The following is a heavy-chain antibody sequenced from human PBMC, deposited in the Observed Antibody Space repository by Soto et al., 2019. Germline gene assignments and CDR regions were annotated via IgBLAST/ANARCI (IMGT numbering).Heavy chain of an antibody. D-gene: IGHD6-19*01. CDR1: GFTFSSYA. Sequence: EVPLLESGGGLVQPGGSLRLSCAASGFTFSSYAMSWVRQAPGKGLEWVSAISGSGGSTYYADSVKGRFTISRDNSKNTLYLQMNSLRAEGTAVYYCARRSSGWYFDYWGQGTLVTVSS. J-gene: IGHJ4*02. CDR2: ISGSGGST. CDR3: ARRSSGWYFDY. V-gene: IGHV3-23*01.